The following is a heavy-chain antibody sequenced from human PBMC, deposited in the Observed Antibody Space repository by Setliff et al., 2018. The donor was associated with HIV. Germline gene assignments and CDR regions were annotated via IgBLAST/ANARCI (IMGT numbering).Heavy chain of an antibody. V-gene: IGHV4-4*09. Sequence: SETLSLTCTVSGDSISTYCWIWIRQPPGKGLEWIGNIYTSGSTNYNPSLKSRVTISVDTSKNQFSLKLSSVTAADTAIYYCARRRKDGSPEDIDYWGPGMLVTVSS. D-gene: IGHD2-15*01. CDR2: IYTSGST. J-gene: IGHJ4*02. CDR1: GDSISTYC. CDR3: ARRRKDGSPEDIDY.